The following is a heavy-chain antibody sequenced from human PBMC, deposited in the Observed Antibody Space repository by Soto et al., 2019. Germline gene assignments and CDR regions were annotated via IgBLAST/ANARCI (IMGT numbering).Heavy chain of an antibody. CDR1: GGSISNPSYY. J-gene: IGHJ6*02. CDR2: IFYTGRT. CDR3: ARGLRYYGSGSHYGLDV. V-gene: IGHV4-39*01. Sequence: PSETLSLTCTVSGGSISNPSYYWGWVRQPPGKGLEWIGDIFYTGRTYYSPSLKSRVTISVDTSKEQFSLKLSSVTAADTAVYYCARGLRYYGSGSHYGLDVWGQGTTVTVSS. D-gene: IGHD3-10*01.